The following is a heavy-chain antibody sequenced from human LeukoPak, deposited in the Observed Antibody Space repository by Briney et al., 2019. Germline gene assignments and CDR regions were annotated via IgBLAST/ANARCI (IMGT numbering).Heavy chain of an antibody. CDR3: ARSATMVRGVIITYYYYMDV. Sequence: ASVKVSCKASGYTFTSYGISWVRQAPGQGLEWMGWISAYNGNTNYAQKLQGRVTMTTDTSTSTAYTELRSLRSDDTAVYYCARSATMVRGVIITYYYYMDVWGKGTTVTISS. CDR2: ISAYNGNT. V-gene: IGHV1-18*01. CDR1: GYTFTSYG. D-gene: IGHD3-10*01. J-gene: IGHJ6*03.